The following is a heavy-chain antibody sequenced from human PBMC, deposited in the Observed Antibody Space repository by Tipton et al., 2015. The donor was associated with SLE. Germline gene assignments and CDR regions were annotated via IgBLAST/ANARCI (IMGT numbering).Heavy chain of an antibody. Sequence: TLSLTCTVSGGSISSDYWTWIRQSPGQGLEWVGYVYNSGATDTNPSLRSRVIISQDTSKSQVSLWLRSVTAADSAVYYCAREACSGSICYSPVAVRYHYMDVWGKGTTVTVSS. CDR2: VYNSGAT. CDR3: AREACSGSICYSPVAVRYHYMDV. CDR1: GGSISSDY. J-gene: IGHJ6*03. V-gene: IGHV4-4*08. D-gene: IGHD2-2*01.